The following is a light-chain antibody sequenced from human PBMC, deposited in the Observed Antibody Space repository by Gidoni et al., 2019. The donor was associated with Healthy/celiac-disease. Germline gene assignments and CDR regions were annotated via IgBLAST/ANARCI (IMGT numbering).Light chain of an antibody. CDR3: QSYDSSLSGPWV. Sequence: QSVLTQPPSVSGAPGQRVTISCTGSSSNIGAGYDVHWYQQLPATAPKLLIYGNSNRPSGVPDRFSGSKSGTSASLAITGLQAEDEADYYCQSYDSSLSGPWVFGGGTKLTVL. J-gene: IGLJ3*02. V-gene: IGLV1-40*01. CDR2: GNS. CDR1: SSNIGAGYD.